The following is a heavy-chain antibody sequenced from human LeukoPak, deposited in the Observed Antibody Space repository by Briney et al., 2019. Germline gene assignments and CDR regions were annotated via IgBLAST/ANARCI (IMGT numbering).Heavy chain of an antibody. V-gene: IGHV4-59*01. Sequence: SETLSLTCTVSGGSISSYYWNWIRQPPGKGLEWIGYIYYSGSTNYNPSLKSRVTISVDTSKNQFSLKLSSVTAADTAVYYCARMSDFWSGYRSGYYFDYWGQGPWSPSPQ. D-gene: IGHD3-3*01. J-gene: IGHJ4*02. CDR2: IYYSGST. CDR1: GGSISSYY. CDR3: ARMSDFWSGYRSGYYFDY.